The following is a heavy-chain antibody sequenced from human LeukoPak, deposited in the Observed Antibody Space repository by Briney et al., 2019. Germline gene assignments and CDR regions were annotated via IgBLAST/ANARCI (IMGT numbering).Heavy chain of an antibody. CDR3: ARDMTRFGEDFDY. Sequence: ETLSLTCTVSGGSISSSSYYWGWIRQPPGKGLEWIGSIYYSGSTYYNPSLKSRVIISVDTSKNQFSLKLSSVTAADTAVYYCARDMTRFGEDFDYWGQGTLVTVSS. V-gene: IGHV4-39*07. CDR1: GGSISSSSYY. CDR2: IYYSGST. J-gene: IGHJ4*02. D-gene: IGHD3-16*01.